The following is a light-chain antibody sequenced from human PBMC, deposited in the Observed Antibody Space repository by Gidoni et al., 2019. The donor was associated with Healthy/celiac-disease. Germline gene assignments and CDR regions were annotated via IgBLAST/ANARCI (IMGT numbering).Light chain of an antibody. CDR3: QAWDSSTDVV. Sequence: SSALTQPPSAPVSPGQTASITCSGDKLGDKYACWYQQKPGQSPVLVIYQDSKRPSGIPERFSGSNSGNTATLTISGTQAMDEADYYCQAWDSSTDVVFGGGTKLTVL. J-gene: IGLJ2*01. CDR1: KLGDKY. CDR2: QDS. V-gene: IGLV3-1*01.